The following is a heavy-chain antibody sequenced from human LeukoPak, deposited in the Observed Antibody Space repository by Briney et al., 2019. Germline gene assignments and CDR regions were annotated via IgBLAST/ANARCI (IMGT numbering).Heavy chain of an antibody. D-gene: IGHD2/OR15-2a*01. CDR1: GGSISSGGYY. CDR3: AREVIAYDYNWFDP. Sequence: SQTLSLTCTVSGGSISSGGYYWSWIRQHPGKGLEWIGYIYYSGSTYYNPSLKSRVTISVVTSKNQFSLKLSSVTAADTAVYYCAREVIAYDYNWFDPWGQGTLVTVSS. CDR2: IYYSGST. J-gene: IGHJ5*02. V-gene: IGHV4-31*03.